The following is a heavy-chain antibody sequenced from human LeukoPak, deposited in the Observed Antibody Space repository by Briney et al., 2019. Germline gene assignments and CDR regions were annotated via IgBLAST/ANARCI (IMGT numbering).Heavy chain of an antibody. V-gene: IGHV1-2*02. CDR2: INPTSGGT. CDR1: GYTFTGYY. D-gene: IGHD3-10*01. J-gene: IGHJ5*02. CDR3: ARFLYYYGSGSSPYNWFDP. Sequence: ASVKVSCKASGYTFTGYYMHWVRQAPGQGLEWMGWINPTSGGTNYAQKFQGRVTMTRDTSISTAYMELSRLRSDDTAVYYCARFLYYYGSGSSPYNWFDPWGQGTLVTVSS.